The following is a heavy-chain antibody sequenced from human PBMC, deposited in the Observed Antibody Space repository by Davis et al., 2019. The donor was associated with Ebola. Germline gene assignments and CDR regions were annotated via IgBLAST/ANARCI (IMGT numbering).Heavy chain of an antibody. CDR2: INPSGGST. D-gene: IGHD3-3*01. CDR1: GYTFTSYD. Sequence: GESLKISCKGSGYTFTSYDINWVRQATGQGLEWMGIINPSGGSTSYAQKFQGRVTMTRDTSTSTVYMELSSLRSEDTAVYYCARALRITIFGVVTPYYYYGMDVWGQGTTVTVSS. CDR3: ARALRITIFGVVTPYYYYGMDV. J-gene: IGHJ6*02. V-gene: IGHV1-46*01.